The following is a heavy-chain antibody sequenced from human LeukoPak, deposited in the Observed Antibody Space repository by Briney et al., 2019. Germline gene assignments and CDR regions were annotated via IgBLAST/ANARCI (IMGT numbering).Heavy chain of an antibody. CDR3: ARFSYNWNDDYYGMDV. V-gene: IGHV6-1*01. CDR1: GDGISSNSAA. J-gene: IGHJ6*02. CDR2: TYYRSKWYN. D-gene: IGHD1-1*01. Sequence: SQTLSLTCAISGDGISSNSAAWNWIRQSPSRGLEWLGRTYYRSKWYNDYAVSVKSRITINPDTSKNQFSLQLNSVTPEDTAVYYCARFSYNWNDDYYGMDVWGQGTTVTVSS.